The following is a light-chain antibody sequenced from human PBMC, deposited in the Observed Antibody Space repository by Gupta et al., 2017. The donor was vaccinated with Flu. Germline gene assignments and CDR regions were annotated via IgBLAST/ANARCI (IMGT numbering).Light chain of an antibody. J-gene: IGKJ2*01. CDR2: KVT. Sequence: VVLTQSPLSLPGTLGQPASISCRSSQSLVYIDGNTFLSWFQQRPGQSPRRLIYKVTNRDSGVPDRFSGRGSGADFTLKISRVDAEDVGVYYCMQGTYWPYTFGQGTKLEIK. CDR3: MQGTYWPYT. V-gene: IGKV2-30*01. CDR1: QSLVYIDGNTF.